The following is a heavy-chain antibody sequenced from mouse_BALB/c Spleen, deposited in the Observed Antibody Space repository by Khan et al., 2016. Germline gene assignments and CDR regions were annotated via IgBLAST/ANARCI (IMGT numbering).Heavy chain of an antibody. Sequence: EVELVESGGGLVQPGGSRKLSCAASGFTFSSFGMHWVRQAPEKGLEWVAYISSGSSTIYYADTVTGRFTISRDNPKNTLCLQMTSLRSEDTAMYYCGRSRTRGTGPLDYWGQGTTLTVSS. D-gene: IGHD3-3*01. CDR1: GFTFSSFG. J-gene: IGHJ2*01. V-gene: IGHV5-17*02. CDR2: ISSGSSTI. CDR3: GRSRTRGTGPLDY.